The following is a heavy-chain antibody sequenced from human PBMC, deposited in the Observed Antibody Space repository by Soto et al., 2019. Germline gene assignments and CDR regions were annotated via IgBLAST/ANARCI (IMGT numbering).Heavy chain of an antibody. Sequence: LSLTCTVSGDSVSKYYWNWIRQPAGKGLEWIGRIHSTRSPNYNPSLKSRVTMSVDTSKNQFSLKLNLTSVTAADTAVYYCARSPAYGDYANLDTWGQGTLVTISS. CDR2: IHSTRSP. J-gene: IGHJ5*02. V-gene: IGHV4-4*07. D-gene: IGHD4-17*01. CDR1: GDSVSKYY. CDR3: ARSPAYGDYANLDT.